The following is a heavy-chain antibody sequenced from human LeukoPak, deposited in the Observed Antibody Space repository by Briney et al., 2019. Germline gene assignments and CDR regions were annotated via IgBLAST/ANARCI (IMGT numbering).Heavy chain of an antibody. CDR3: ATGGN. CDR1: GFTVSSYW. Sequence: GGSLRLSCAASGFTVSSYWMTWVRQAPGKGLEWVANINQDGSEKNYVDSVKGRFTISRDNAKSSLYLQMNSLRVEDTAVYYCATGGNWGQGTLVTVSS. D-gene: IGHD3-16*01. J-gene: IGHJ4*02. V-gene: IGHV3-7*03. CDR2: INQDGSEK.